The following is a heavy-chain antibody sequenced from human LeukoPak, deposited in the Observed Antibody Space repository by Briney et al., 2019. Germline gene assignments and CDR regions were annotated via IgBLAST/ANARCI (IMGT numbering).Heavy chain of an antibody. J-gene: IGHJ4*02. D-gene: IGHD6-13*01. V-gene: IGHV3-23*01. CDR1: GFTFSSYA. Sequence: GGSLRLSCAASGFTFSSYAMGWVRQAPGKGLERVSAISGSGGSTYYADSVKGRFTISRDNSKNTLYLQMNSLRAEDTAVYYCAKTRPLDSSSWSHGDYWGQGTLVTVSS. CDR3: AKTRPLDSSSWSHGDY. CDR2: ISGSGGST.